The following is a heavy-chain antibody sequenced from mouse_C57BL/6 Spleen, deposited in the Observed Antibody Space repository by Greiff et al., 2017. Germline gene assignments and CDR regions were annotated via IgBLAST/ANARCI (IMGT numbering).Heavy chain of an antibody. CDR2: ISSGGSYT. V-gene: IGHV5-6*01. CDR3: ARLSDTYAMDY. CDR1: GFTFSSYG. Sequence: EVMLVESGGDLVKPGGSLKLSCAASGFTFSSYGMSWVRQTPDKRLEWVATISSGGSYTYYPDSVKGRFTISRDNAKNTLYLQMSSLKSEDTAMYYCARLSDTYAMDYWGQGTSVTVSS. J-gene: IGHJ4*01.